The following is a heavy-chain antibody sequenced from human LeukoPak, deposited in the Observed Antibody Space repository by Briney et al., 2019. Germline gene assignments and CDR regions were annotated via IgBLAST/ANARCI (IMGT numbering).Heavy chain of an antibody. J-gene: IGHJ4*02. D-gene: IGHD1-26*01. CDR3: VKDLSGSYTFDY. V-gene: IGHV3-64D*09. CDR1: GFTFSRCT. CDR2: INDYGSRT. Sequence: GGSLRLSCSASGFTFSRCTMHWVRQGPGKGLEYVSGINDYGSRTHYGDSAKGRFIISRDDSRNTVFLHMNSLRGDDTALYYCVKDLSGSYTFDYWGQRILVTVSS.